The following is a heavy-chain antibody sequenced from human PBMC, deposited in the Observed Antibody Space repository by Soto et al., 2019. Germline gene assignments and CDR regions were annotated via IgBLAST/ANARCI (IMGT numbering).Heavy chain of an antibody. CDR3: ARDQPFGLFLRGPLDY. Sequence: QVQLVQSGAEVKKPGASVKVSCKASGYTFTSYGISWVRQAPGQGLEWMGWISAYNGNTNYAQKLQGRVTMTTDTSTSTAYMEMRSLRSDDMAVYYCARDQPFGLFLRGPLDYWGQGTLVTVSS. CDR1: GYTFTSYG. V-gene: IGHV1-18*03. J-gene: IGHJ4*02. D-gene: IGHD3-10*01. CDR2: ISAYNGNT.